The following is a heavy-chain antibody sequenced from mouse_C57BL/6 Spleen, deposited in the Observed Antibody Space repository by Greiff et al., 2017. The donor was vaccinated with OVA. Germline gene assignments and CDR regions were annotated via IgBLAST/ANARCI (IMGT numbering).Heavy chain of an antibody. V-gene: IGHV1-39*01. CDR1: GYSFTDYN. CDR2: INPNYGTT. D-gene: IGHD1-1*01. CDR3: ASTYYYGSSYWYFDV. J-gene: IGHJ1*03. Sequence: EVKLMESGPELVKPGASVKISCKASGYSFTDYNMNWVKQSNGKSLEWIGVINPNYGTTSYNQKFKGKATLTVDQSSSTAYMQLNSLTSEDSAVYYCASTYYYGSSYWYFDVWGTGTTVTVSA.